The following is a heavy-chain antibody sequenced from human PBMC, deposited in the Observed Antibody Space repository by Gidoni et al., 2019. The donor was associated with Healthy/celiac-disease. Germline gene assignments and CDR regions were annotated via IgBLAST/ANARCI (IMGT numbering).Heavy chain of an antibody. J-gene: IGHJ4*02. Sequence: EVQLLESGGGLVQPGGSLRLSCAASGFTFSSYAMSWVRQAPGKGLEWVSAISGSGGSTYYADSVKGRFTISRDKSKNTLYLQMNSLRAEDTAVYYCAKLARYFDWLFRGKGGYFDYWGQGTLVTVSS. CDR2: ISGSGGST. D-gene: IGHD3-9*01. CDR1: GFTFSSYA. V-gene: IGHV3-23*01. CDR3: AKLARYFDWLFRGKGGYFDY.